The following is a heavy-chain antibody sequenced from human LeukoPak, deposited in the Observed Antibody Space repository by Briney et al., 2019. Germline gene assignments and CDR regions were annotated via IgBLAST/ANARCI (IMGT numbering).Heavy chain of an antibody. CDR1: GYTFTKYC. D-gene: IGHD4-17*01. CDR3: ARLPYRDYVAQDY. Sequence: ASVKVSCKTSGYTFTKYCMQWVRQAPGHGLEWMGIINPISGATDYAQKFQGRVTMTRDTSTSTVYMELSSLRSEDTAMYYCARLPYRDYVAQDYWGQGTLVTVSP. J-gene: IGHJ4*02. V-gene: IGHV1-46*01. CDR2: INPISGAT.